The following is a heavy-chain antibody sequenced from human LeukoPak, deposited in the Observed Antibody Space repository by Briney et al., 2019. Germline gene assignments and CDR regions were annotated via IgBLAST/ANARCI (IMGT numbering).Heavy chain of an antibody. D-gene: IGHD5-12*01. CDR2: IGEDGSER. CDR3: TRDRNARATKEDRYDY. Sequence: GGSLRLFCVVSGFTFSGYWMTWVRQARGEGLEWVANIGEDGSERIYVDSVKGRFIISRDNSRNSLYLQMNSLRPEDTAVYYCTRDRNARATKEDRYDYWGQGTLVTVSS. J-gene: IGHJ4*02. V-gene: IGHV3-7*01. CDR1: GFTFSGYW.